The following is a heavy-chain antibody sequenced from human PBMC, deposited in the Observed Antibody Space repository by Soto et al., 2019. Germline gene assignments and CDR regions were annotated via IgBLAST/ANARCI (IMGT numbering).Heavy chain of an antibody. D-gene: IGHD2-15*01. CDR1: GFSLTTGRVG. CDR2: IHWNDDN. V-gene: IGHV2-5*01. J-gene: IGHJ4*02. Sequence: QITLEETGPTLVKPTQTLTLTWTFSGFSLTTGRVGVGWIRQPPGKALEWLAVIHWNDDNHYSPSLKSRLTITKDTSKNQVVLTLTNMDPVDTATYYCTHRLVGSGQGYWGQGTLVTVSS. CDR3: THRLVGSGQGY.